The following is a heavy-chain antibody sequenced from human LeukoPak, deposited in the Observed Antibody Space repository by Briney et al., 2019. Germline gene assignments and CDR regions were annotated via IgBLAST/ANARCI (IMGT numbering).Heavy chain of an antibody. CDR2: INHSGST. V-gene: IGHV4-39*07. D-gene: IGHD3-10*01. J-gene: IGHJ6*03. CDR1: GGSISSSSYY. Sequence: SETLSLTCTVSGGSISSSSYYWNWIRQPPGKGLECIGEINHSGSTNYNPSLKSRVTISVDTSKNQFSLKLSSVTAADTAVYYCARGFRYYYYYMDVWGKGTTVTVSS. CDR3: ARGFRYYYYYMDV.